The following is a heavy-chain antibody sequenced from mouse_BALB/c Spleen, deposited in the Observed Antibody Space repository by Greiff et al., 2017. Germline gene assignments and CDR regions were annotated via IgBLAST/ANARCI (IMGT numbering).Heavy chain of an antibody. CDR1: GYTFTSYV. CDR3: ARSSYGNYFDY. CDR2: INPYNDGT. D-gene: IGHD2-1*01. Sequence: VQLKESGPELVKPGASVKMSCKASGYTFTSYVMHWVKQKPGQGLEWIGYINPYNDGTKYNEKFKGKATLTSDKSSSTAYMELSSLTSEDSAVYYCARSSYGNYFDYWGQGTTLTVSS. J-gene: IGHJ2*01. V-gene: IGHV1-14*01.